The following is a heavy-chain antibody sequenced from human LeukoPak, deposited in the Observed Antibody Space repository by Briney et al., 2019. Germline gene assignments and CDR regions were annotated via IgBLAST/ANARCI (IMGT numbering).Heavy chain of an antibody. Sequence: GGSLRLSCAASGSTFSSYWMHWVRRAPGKGLVWVSRINTDGSSTSYADSVKGRFTISRDNAKNTLYLQMNSLRAEDTAVYYCARGFGDYYDSSGYYLFDYWGQGTLVTVSS. CDR2: INTDGSST. CDR3: ARGFGDYYDSSGYYLFDY. J-gene: IGHJ4*02. V-gene: IGHV3-74*01. D-gene: IGHD3-22*01. CDR1: GSTFSSYW.